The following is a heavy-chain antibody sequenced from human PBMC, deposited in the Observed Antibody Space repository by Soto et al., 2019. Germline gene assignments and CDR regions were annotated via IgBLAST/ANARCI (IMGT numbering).Heavy chain of an antibody. V-gene: IGHV1-18*04. CDR1: GYTFTSYG. J-gene: IGHJ6*02. CDR2: ISAYNGNT. CDR3: ARDSNAVYDFWSGYYRGVGMDG. D-gene: IGHD3-3*01. Sequence: SVKVSCKASGYTFTSYGISWVRQAPGQGLEWMGWISAYNGNTNYAQKLQGRVTMTTDTSTSTAYMELRSLRSDDTAVYYCARDSNAVYDFWSGYYRGVGMDGWGQGTKVTVAS.